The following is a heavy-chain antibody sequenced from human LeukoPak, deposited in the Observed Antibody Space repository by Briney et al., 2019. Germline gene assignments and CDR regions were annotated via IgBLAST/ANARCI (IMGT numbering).Heavy chain of an antibody. J-gene: IGHJ4*02. Sequence: GESLKISRKGSGYSFTSYWNGWARQMPGKGLEWMGIIYPGDSDTRYSPSFQGQVTISADKFISTAYLQWSSLKASDTAMYYCARRKRNYYGSGSYYPLDYWGQGTLVTVSS. CDR1: GYSFTSYW. D-gene: IGHD3-10*01. V-gene: IGHV5-51*01. CDR3: ARRKRNYYGSGSYYPLDY. CDR2: IYPGDSDT.